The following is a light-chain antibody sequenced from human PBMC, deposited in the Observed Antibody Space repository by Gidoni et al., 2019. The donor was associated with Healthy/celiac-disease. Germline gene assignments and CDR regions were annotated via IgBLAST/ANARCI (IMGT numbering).Light chain of an antibody. CDR2: SNN. J-gene: IGLJ3*02. CDR3: AAWDDSLNGWV. V-gene: IGLV1-44*01. CDR1: SSNIGSNT. Sequence: QSVLTQPPSASGTPGQRVTISCSGSSSNIGSNTVNWYQQLPGKAPKLLIYSNNQRPSGFPDRFSGSKSGTSASLAISGLQSEDEADYYCAAWDDSLNGWVFGGGTKLTVL.